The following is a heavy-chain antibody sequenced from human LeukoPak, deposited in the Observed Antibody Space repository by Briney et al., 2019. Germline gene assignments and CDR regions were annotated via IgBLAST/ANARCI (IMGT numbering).Heavy chain of an antibody. D-gene: IGHD6-19*01. CDR3: ARDYSYSSGPDTFDI. V-gene: IGHV4-4*07. CDR1: GGFISSYY. J-gene: IGHJ3*02. Sequence: PSETLSLTCTVSGGFISSYYWSWIRQPAGKGLEWIGRIYTSGSTNYNPSLKSRVTMSVDTSKNQFSLKLSSVTAADTAVYYCARDYSYSSGPDTFDIWGQGTMVTVSS. CDR2: IYTSGST.